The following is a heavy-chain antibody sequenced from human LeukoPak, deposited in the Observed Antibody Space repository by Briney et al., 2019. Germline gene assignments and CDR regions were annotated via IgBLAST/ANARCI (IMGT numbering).Heavy chain of an antibody. CDR2: IYYSGST. Sequence: SETLSLTCTVSGGSISSYYWSWIRQPPGKGLEWIGYIYYSGSTNYKPSLKSRVTISVDTSKNQFSLKVSSVTAADTAVYYCARVKGPGGYYYYYYMDIWGKGNTVTVSS. D-gene: IGHD3-16*01. V-gene: IGHV4-59*12. J-gene: IGHJ6*03. CDR1: GGSISSYY. CDR3: ARVKGPGGYYYYYYMDI.